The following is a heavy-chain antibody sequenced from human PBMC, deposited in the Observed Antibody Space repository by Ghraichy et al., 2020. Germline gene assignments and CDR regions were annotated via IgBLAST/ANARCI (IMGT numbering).Heavy chain of an antibody. V-gene: IGHV1-18*04. CDR1: GYTFITYY. D-gene: IGHD4-17*01. Sequence: ASVKVSCKASGYTFITYYISWVRQAPGQGLEWMGGISPKNGNTQYAQKVRDRVTMTTDISTSTVYMELRSLRSDDTAVYYCARDRGPQVTTERGFDPWGQGTLVTVSS. CDR2: ISPKNGNT. CDR3: ARDRGPQVTTERGFDP. J-gene: IGHJ5*02.